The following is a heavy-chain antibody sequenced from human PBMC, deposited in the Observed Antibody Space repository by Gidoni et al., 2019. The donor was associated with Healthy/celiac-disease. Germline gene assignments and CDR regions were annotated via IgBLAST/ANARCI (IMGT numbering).Heavy chain of an antibody. V-gene: IGHV1-2*02. Sequence: QVQLVQSGAEVKKPGASVKVSCKASGYTFTGYYMHWVRQAPGQGLEWMGWINPNSGGTNYAQKFQGRVTMTRDTSISTAYMELSRLRSDDTAVYYCAREPVTYYYDSSGLDYWGQGTLVTVSS. CDR3: AREPVTYYYDSSGLDY. CDR2: INPNSGGT. D-gene: IGHD3-22*01. J-gene: IGHJ4*02. CDR1: GYTFTGYY.